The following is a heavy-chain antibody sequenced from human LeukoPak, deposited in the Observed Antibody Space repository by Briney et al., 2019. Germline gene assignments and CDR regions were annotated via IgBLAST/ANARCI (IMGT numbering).Heavy chain of an antibody. Sequence: SETLSLTCTVSGGSISSSSYYWGWIRQPPGKGLEWIGSIYYSGSTYYNPSLKSRVTISVDTSKNQFSLKLSSVTAADTAVYYCARTDSSGYSPYYYYYMDVWGKGTTVTVSS. J-gene: IGHJ6*03. CDR2: IYYSGST. CDR1: GGSISSSSYY. CDR3: ARTDSSGYSPYYYYYMDV. D-gene: IGHD3-22*01. V-gene: IGHV4-39*07.